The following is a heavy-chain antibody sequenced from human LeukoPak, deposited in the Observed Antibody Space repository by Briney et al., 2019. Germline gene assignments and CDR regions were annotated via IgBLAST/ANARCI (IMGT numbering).Heavy chain of an antibody. V-gene: IGHV3-30*04. J-gene: IGHJ4*02. CDR3: ARDIAQYSYGYFDY. CDR1: GFTFSSYA. D-gene: IGHD5-18*01. Sequence: GGSLRLSCAASGFTFSSYAMHWVRQAPGKGLEWVAVISYDGSNKYYADSVKGRFTISRDNSKNTLYLQMNSLRAEDTAVYYCARDIAQYSYGYFDYWGQGTLVTVSS. CDR2: ISYDGSNK.